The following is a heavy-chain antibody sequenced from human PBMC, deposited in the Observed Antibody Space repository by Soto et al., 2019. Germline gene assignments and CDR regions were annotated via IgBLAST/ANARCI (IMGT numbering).Heavy chain of an antibody. CDR2: ISGSGDRT. Sequence: EVQLLESGGGLVQPGGSLRLSCAASGFTFSNYAMSWVRQAPGKGLKWVSSISGSGDRTFSADSLKGRFAISKDNSRNMLLRQSSSLRADDTAVYYCAKGRGDDVLTGFYRTYFDYWGQGTQVTVPS. D-gene: IGHD3-9*01. V-gene: IGHV3-23*01. CDR1: GFTFSNYA. CDR3: AKGRGDDVLTGFYRTYFDY. J-gene: IGHJ4*02.